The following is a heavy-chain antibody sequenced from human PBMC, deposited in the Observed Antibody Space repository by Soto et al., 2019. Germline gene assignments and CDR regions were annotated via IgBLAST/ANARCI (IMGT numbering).Heavy chain of an antibody. CDR1: GGSFSGYY. CDR3: ARVPGDAFDI. J-gene: IGHJ3*02. CDR2: INHSGST. Sequence: SETLSLTCAVYGGSFSGYYWSWIRQPPGKGLEWIGEINHSGSTNYNPSLESRVTISVDTSKNQFSLKLSSVTAADTAVYYCARVPGDAFDIWGQGTMVTVSS. V-gene: IGHV4-34*01.